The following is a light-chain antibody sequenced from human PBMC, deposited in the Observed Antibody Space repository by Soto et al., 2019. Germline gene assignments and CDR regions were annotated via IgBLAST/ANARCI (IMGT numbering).Light chain of an antibody. CDR3: QQYHNWPPHT. V-gene: IGKV3-15*01. CDR2: GAS. J-gene: IGKJ2*01. CDR1: QSVSDQ. Sequence: EIVMTQSPATVSVSPGERATLSSRASQSVSDQLALYPQKPGQAPRLLIYGASTRATGIPARFSGGGSGTEFTLTISSLQSEDFAVYYGQQYHNWPPHTFGQRTKVDI.